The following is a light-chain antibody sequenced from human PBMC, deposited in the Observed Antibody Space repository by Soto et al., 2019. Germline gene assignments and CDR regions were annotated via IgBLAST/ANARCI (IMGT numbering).Light chain of an antibody. V-gene: IGKV1-5*01. CDR1: QSISSW. CDR2: DAS. CDR3: QQYESYSPST. Sequence: DIQMMQSPSTLSASVGDRVTITCRASQSISSWLAWYQQKPGKAPKLLIYDASTLESGVPSRFSGSGSGTEFTLTITSLQTEAFAAYYCQQYESYSPSTFGQGTRLDIK. J-gene: IGKJ5*01.